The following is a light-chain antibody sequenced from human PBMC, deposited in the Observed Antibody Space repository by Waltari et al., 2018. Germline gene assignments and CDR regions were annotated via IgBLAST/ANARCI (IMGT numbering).Light chain of an antibody. V-gene: IGLV1-47*01. CDR1: DYNIGNHF. J-gene: IGLJ2*01. Sequence: QSVLSQPPSASGTPGQRVTISCSGSDYNIGNHFVYWYHQLPGAAPKLLIYRNNHRPSGVPARSSGSKSGPSASLAISGLRSEDEALYYCASWDGSLGGVVFGGGTKLTVL. CDR3: ASWDGSLGGVV. CDR2: RNN.